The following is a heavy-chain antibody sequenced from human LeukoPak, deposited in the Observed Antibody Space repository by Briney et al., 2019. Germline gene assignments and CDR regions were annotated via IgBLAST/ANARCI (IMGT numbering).Heavy chain of an antibody. CDR1: GGSISSSSYY. V-gene: IGHV4-39*01. CDR2: IYYSGST. J-gene: IGHJ4*02. Sequence: SETLSLTCTDSGGSISSSSYYWGWIRQPPGKGLEWIGSIYYSGSTYYNPSLKSRVTISVDTSKNQFSLKLSSVTAADTAVYYCARQLHPYYFDYWGQGTLVTVSS. CDR3: ARQLHPYYFDY. D-gene: IGHD2-2*01.